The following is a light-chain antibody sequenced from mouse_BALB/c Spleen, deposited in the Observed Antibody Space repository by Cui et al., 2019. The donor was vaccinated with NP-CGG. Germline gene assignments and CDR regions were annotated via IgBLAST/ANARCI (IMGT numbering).Light chain of an antibody. Sequence: QAVVTHESLLTTSPGETVTLTCRSSTGAVTTSNYANWVQEKPDHLFTGLIGGTNNRVPGVPARFSGSLIGDKAALTITGAQTEDEAIYFCALWYSNHWVFGGGTKLTVL. J-gene: IGLJ1*01. V-gene: IGLV1*01. CDR1: TGAVTTSNY. CDR2: GTN. CDR3: ALWYSNHWV.